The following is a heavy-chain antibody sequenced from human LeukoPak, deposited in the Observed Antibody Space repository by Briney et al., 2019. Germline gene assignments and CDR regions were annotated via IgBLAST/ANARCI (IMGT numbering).Heavy chain of an antibody. CDR2: INHSGST. CDR1: GGSFSGYY. Sequence: SETLSLTCAVYGGSFSGYYWSWIRQPPGKGLEWIGEINHSGSTNYNPSLKSRVTISVDTSKNQFSLKLSSVTAADTAAYYCARLPIQRKIAVAGTFPYYFDYWGQGTLVTVSS. D-gene: IGHD6-19*01. V-gene: IGHV4-34*01. CDR3: ARLPIQRKIAVAGTFPYYFDY. J-gene: IGHJ4*02.